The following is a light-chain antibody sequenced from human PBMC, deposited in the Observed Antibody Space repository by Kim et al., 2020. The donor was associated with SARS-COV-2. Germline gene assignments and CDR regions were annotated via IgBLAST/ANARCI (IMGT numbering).Light chain of an antibody. CDR1: QNVEIW. CDR3: QQYQAYWT. V-gene: IGKV1-5*03. Sequence: SASVGDRVTITCRASQNVEIWLAWYQQKPGKAPKVLIYKTSTLESGVPSRFSGSGYGTEFTLTITNLQPDDFATYYCQQYQAYWTFGQGTKVDIK. CDR2: KTS. J-gene: IGKJ1*01.